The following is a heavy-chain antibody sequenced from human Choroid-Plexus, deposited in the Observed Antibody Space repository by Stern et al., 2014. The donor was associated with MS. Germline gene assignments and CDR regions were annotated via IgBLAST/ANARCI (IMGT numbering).Heavy chain of an antibody. CDR3: AKDRQYLTYFFDH. J-gene: IGHJ5*02. CDR1: GFPFGGCA. V-gene: IGHV3-30*18. CDR2: VSHDGSYK. Sequence: VQLLESGGAVAPPGRPLGLPWVPSGFPFGGCAMPWVRQAPGKGLEGVGGVSHDGSYKYYADSVKGRFTISRDNSQNTLYMQMSSLRPEDTAVYYCAKDRQYLTYFFDHWGQGALVTVSS. D-gene: IGHD2/OR15-2a*01.